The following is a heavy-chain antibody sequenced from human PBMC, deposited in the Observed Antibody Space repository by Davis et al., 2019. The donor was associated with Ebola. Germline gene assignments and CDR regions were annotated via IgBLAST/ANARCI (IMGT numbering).Heavy chain of an antibody. CDR3: AREGRRYSGSYRPDAFDI. CDR1: GFTFSSYE. J-gene: IGHJ3*02. CDR2: IGISVSTI. D-gene: IGHD1-26*01. Sequence: PGGSLRLSCAASGFTFSSYEMNWVRQAPGKGLEWVSYIGISVSTIYYADSVKGRFTISRDNAKNSLYLQMNSLRAEDTAVYYCAREGRRYSGSYRPDAFDIWGQGTMVTVSS. V-gene: IGHV3-48*03.